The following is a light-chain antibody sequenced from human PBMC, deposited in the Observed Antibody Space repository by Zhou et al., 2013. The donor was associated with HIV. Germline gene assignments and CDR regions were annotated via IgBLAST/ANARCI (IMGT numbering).Light chain of an antibody. V-gene: IGKV3-20*01. CDR1: QSVSSSY. J-gene: IGKJ2*01. CDR3: QQYGSSPSYT. CDR2: GAS. Sequence: EIVLTQSPGTLSLSPGERATLSCRASQSVSSSYLAWYQQKPGQAPRLLIYGASSRATGIPDRFSGSGSGTDFTVTISRLEPEYFAVYYCQQYGSSPSYTFGQGTKLEIK.